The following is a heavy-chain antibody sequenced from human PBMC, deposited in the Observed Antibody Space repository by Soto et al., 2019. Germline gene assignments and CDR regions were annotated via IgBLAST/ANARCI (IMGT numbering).Heavy chain of an antibody. J-gene: IGHJ5*02. CDR3: ARDPTAVTSRFDP. Sequence: PGGSLRLSCAASGFTFCSYSMNWVRQAPGKGLEWVSSISSSSSYIYYADSVKGRFTISRDNAKNSPYLQMNSLRAEDTAVYYCARDPTAVTSRFDPWGQGTLVTVSS. D-gene: IGHD4-4*01. CDR1: GFTFCSYS. V-gene: IGHV3-21*01. CDR2: ISSSSSYI.